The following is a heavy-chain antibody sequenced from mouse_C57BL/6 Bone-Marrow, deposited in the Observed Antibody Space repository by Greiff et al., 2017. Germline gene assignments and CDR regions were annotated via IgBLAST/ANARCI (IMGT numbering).Heavy chain of an antibody. Sequence: EVQLQQSGPVLVKPGASVKMSCKASGYKFTDYYMNWVKQSHGKSLEWIGVINPYNGGTSYNQKFKGKATLTVDKSSSTAYMELNSLTSEDSAVYYCARGYYYGSSYGFAYWGQGTLVTVSA. J-gene: IGHJ3*01. CDR2: INPYNGGT. CDR1: GYKFTDYY. CDR3: ARGYYYGSSYGFAY. D-gene: IGHD1-1*01. V-gene: IGHV1-19*01.